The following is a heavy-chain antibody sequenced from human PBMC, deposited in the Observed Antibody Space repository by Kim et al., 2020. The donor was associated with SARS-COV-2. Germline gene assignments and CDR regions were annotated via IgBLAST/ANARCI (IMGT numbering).Heavy chain of an antibody. D-gene: IGHD3-22*01. CDR2: ISACNGNT. V-gene: IGHV1-18*01. CDR1: GHRFTIYL. Sequence: ASVKVSCKASGHRFTIYLISWVRQAPGQGLEWMGWISACNGNTNYAQQLEDRVHMTTDTSTSTAYMELRSLRSDDTAVYYCARSYCDSSGPPDYWGQGTLVTVSS. J-gene: IGHJ4*02. CDR3: ARSYCDSSGPPDY.